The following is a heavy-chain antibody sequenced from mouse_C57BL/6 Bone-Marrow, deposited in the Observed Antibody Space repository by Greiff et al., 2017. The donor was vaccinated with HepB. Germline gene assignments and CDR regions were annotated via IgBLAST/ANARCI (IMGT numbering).Heavy chain of an antibody. V-gene: IGHV5-4*01. J-gene: IGHJ3*01. Sequence: EVQLVESGGGLVKPGGSLKLSCAASGFTFSSYAMSWVRQTPEKRLEWVATISDGGSYTYYPDNVKGRFTISRDNAKNNLYLQMSHLKSEDTAMYYCARGYGYFFAYWGQGTLVTVSA. CDR3: ARGYGYFFAY. CDR1: GFTFSSYA. D-gene: IGHD2-2*01. CDR2: ISDGGSYT.